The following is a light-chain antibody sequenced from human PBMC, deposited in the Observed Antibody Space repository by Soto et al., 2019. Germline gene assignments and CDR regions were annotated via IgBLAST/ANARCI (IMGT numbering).Light chain of an antibody. CDR2: AAS. J-gene: IGKJ1*01. V-gene: IGKV1-9*01. CDR1: QGISSY. Sequence: IQLTQSPSSLSASVGDRVTITCRASQGISSYLAWYQQKPGKAPKLLIYAASTLQSGVPSRFSGSGSGTDFTLTISRLQPEDFADYYCQQLNSYPPTTFGQGTKVEIK. CDR3: QQLNSYPPTT.